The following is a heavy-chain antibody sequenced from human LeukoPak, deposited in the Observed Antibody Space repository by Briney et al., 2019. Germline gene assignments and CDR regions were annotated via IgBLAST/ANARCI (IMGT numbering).Heavy chain of an antibody. CDR2: ISGDGVST. V-gene: IGHV3-43*02. CDR1: GFTFGDYA. CDR3: AKDQIQLWSFDY. D-gene: IGHD5-18*01. J-gene: IGHJ4*02. Sequence: GRSLSLSCAASGFTFGDYAMHWVRQAPGKGLEWVSLISGDGVSTYYADSVKGRITISRDNSKNSLYLQMNSLRTEDTALYYCAKDQIQLWSFDYWGQGTLVTVSS.